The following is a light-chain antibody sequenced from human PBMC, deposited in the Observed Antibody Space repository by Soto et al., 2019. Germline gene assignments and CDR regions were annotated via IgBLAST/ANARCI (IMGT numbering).Light chain of an antibody. J-gene: IGLJ2*01. V-gene: IGLV2-23*01. CDR3: WSYAGSMSPHVV. CDR1: SSDVGSYNL. Sequence: QSALTQPASVSGSPGQSITISCTGTSSDVGSYNLVSWYQQHPGKAPKLMIYEGSKRPSGVSNRFSGSKSGNTASLAISGLQAEDEADYSCWSYAGSMSPHVVFGGGTKLTVL. CDR2: EGS.